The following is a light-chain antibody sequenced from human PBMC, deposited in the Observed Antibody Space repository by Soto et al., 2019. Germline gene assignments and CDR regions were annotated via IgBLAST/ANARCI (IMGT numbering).Light chain of an antibody. J-gene: IGKJ1*01. Sequence: DIQMTESPSSLSASVGDRVTITCRARQSIRNYLSLYPQKRGKVPKLLIYAASTLQPGVSSPFSGRGSGTDFPLTIGSLQPEDVATYFCQKYNSAPLTFGQGTKVDIK. CDR3: QKYNSAPLT. CDR1: QSIRNY. CDR2: AAS. V-gene: IGKV1-27*01.